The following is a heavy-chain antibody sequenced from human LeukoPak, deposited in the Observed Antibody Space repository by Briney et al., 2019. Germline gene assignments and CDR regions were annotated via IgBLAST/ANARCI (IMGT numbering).Heavy chain of an antibody. V-gene: IGHV3-48*01. CDR3: ASPRADSSGTDYGMDV. CDR2: ISRGSTTI. D-gene: IGHD6-19*01. J-gene: IGHJ6*02. CDR1: GFTFSSYS. Sequence: GGSLRLSCAASGFTFSSYSINWVRQAPGKGLEWVSYISRGSTTIYYTDSVKGRFTISRDNAKNSLYLQMNSLRAEDTAVYYCASPRADSSGTDYGMDVWGQGTTVTVSS.